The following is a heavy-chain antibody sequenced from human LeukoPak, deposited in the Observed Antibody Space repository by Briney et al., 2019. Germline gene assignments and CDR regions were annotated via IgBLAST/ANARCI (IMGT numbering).Heavy chain of an antibody. D-gene: IGHD3-22*01. Sequence: EASETLSLTCTVSGHSISSDYYWGWIRQPPGKGLEWIGSIYHSGSTYYNPSLKSRVTISVDTSKNQFSLKLSSVTAADTAVYYCARAMYYYDSSGFDAFDIWGQGTMVTVSS. CDR2: IYHSGST. CDR1: GHSISSDYY. V-gene: IGHV4-38-2*02. J-gene: IGHJ3*02. CDR3: ARAMYYYDSSGFDAFDI.